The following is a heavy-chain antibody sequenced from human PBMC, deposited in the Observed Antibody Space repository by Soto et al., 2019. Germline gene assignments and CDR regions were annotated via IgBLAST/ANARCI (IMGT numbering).Heavy chain of an antibody. CDR1: GGSISSYY. Sequence: SETLSLTCTVSGGSISSYYWSWIRQPPGKGLEWIGYIYYSGNTNYNPSLKSRVTISVDTSKNQFSLNLSSVTAADSAGYYCARVWGGAFDIWGKGTMVTVAS. V-gene: IGHV4-59*08. CDR3: ARVWGGAFDI. CDR2: IYYSGNT. D-gene: IGHD3-10*01. J-gene: IGHJ3*02.